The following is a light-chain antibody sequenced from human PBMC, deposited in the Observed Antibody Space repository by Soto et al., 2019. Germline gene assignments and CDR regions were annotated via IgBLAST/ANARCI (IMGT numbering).Light chain of an antibody. V-gene: IGLV6-57*04. CDR2: EDN. CDR3: QSYDSSNNVV. J-gene: IGLJ2*01. Sequence: NFMLTQPHSVSESPGKTVTISCTRSSGSIASNYVQWYQQRPVSAPTTVIQEDNQRPSAVPDRFSGSIDSSSNSASLTISGLKTEDEADYYCQSYDSSNNVVFGGGTKLTVL. CDR1: SGSIASNY.